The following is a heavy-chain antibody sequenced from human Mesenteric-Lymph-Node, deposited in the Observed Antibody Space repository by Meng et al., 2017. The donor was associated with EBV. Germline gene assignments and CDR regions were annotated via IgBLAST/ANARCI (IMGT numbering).Heavy chain of an antibody. V-gene: IGHV1-3*01. CDR3: ARSYSNDYYFDY. CDR1: GYTFTSHS. D-gene: IGHD4-11*01. Sequence: QVQLWQSGAEGKKPGASVKVSCRSSGYTFTSHSLHWVRQAPGQSLEWMGWINAGNGNTVYSQKFQDRIIMTRDISASTAYMELSSLTYEDTAVYYCARSYSNDYYFDYWGQGTLVTAPQ. CDR2: INAGNGNT. J-gene: IGHJ4*02.